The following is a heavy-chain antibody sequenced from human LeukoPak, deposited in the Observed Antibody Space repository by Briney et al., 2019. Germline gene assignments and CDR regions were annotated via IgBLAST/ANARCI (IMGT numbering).Heavy chain of an antibody. CDR1: GFTFDDYA. CDR3: AKDITYYYDSSGCFQH. J-gene: IGHJ1*01. Sequence: GGPLRLSCAASGFTFDDYAMHWVRQAPGKGLEWVSGISWSSGSIGYADSVKGRFTISRDNAKNSLYLQMNSLRAEDTALYYCAKDITYYYDSSGCFQHWGQGTLVTVSS. V-gene: IGHV3-9*01. D-gene: IGHD3-22*01. CDR2: ISWSSGSI.